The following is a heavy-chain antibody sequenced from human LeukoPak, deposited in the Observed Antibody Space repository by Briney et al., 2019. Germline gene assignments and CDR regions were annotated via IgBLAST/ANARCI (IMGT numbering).Heavy chain of an antibody. D-gene: IGHD1-26*01. CDR2: IHYSGNF. J-gene: IGHJ5*02. V-gene: IGHV4-30-4*01. CDR3: AKGREGS. Sequence: SQTLSLTCTVSGGSISRGENYWSWIRQPPETGLEWIGNIHYSGNFNYNPSLESRVTMSLDTSKNQFSLELNSVTAADTAVYFCAKGREGSWGQGILVTVSS. CDR1: GGSISRGENY.